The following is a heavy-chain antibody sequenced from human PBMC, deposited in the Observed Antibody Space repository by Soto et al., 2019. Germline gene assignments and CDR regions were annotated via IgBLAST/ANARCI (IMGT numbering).Heavy chain of an antibody. CDR3: AREPSRYNWFDP. D-gene: IGHD2-2*01. Sequence: PSETLSLTCAVYGGSFSGYYWSWIRQPPGKGLEWIGEINHSGSTNYNPSLKSRVTISVDTSKNQFSLKLSSVTAADTAVYYCAREPSRYNWFDPWGQGTLVTVS. CDR1: GGSFSGYY. CDR2: INHSGST. V-gene: IGHV4-34*01. J-gene: IGHJ5*02.